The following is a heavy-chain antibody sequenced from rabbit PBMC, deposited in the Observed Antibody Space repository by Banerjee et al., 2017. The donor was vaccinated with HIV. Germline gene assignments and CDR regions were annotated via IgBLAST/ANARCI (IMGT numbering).Heavy chain of an antibody. CDR1: GFSFSNKYV. V-gene: IGHV1S45*01. J-gene: IGHJ4*01. CDR3: ARDLAGVIGWNFNL. D-gene: IGHD4-1*01. Sequence: QEQLEESGGDLVKPEGSLTLTCTASGFSFSNKYVMCWVRQAPGKGLEWIGYITYGGSAYYASWAKSRFTISKTSSTTVTLQMTSLTAADTATYFCARDLAGVIGWNFNLWGPGTLVTVS. CDR2: ITYGGSA.